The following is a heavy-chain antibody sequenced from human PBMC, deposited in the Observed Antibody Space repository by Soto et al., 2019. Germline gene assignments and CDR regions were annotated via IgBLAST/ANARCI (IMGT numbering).Heavy chain of an antibody. CDR2: ISYDGSNK. CDR1: GFTFSSYA. Sequence: PGGSQRLSCAASGFTFSSYAMHWVRQAPGKGLEWVAVISYDGSNKYYADSVKGRFTISRDNSKNTLYLQMNSLRAEDTAVYYCARDLGTMVRVKTLGYWGQGTLVTVSS. D-gene: IGHD3-10*01. V-gene: IGHV3-30-3*01. CDR3: ARDLGTMVRVKTLGY. J-gene: IGHJ4*02.